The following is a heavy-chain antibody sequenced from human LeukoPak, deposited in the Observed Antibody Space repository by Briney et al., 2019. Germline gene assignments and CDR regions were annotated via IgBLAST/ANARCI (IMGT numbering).Heavy chain of an antibody. J-gene: IGHJ4*02. D-gene: IGHD2-8*02. CDR2: INDDGSST. V-gene: IGHV3-74*01. Sequence: GGSLTLSCAASGFTFSSYWMHWVRQAPGKGLVWVSRINDDGSSTSYAGSVKGRFTISRDNAKNTLYPQMNSLRAEDTAVYYCARDSEYCTGGTCRLDYWGQGTLVTVSS. CDR1: GFTFSSYW. CDR3: ARDSEYCTGGTCRLDY.